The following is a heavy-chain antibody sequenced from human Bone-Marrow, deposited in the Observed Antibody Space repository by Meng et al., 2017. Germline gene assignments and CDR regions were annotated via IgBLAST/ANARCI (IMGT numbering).Heavy chain of an antibody. Sequence: QVQLQESGPGRVKPSQTLSLTCTVSGGSISSGDYYWSWIRQPPGKGLEWIVYIYNSGSTYYNPSLKSRVTISVDTSKNQFSLKLRFVTAADTAVYYCAREGRSHQVGVSVYWGQGNLVTVSS. D-gene: IGHD2-21*01. J-gene: IGHJ4*02. CDR1: GGSISSGDYY. V-gene: IGHV4-30-4*01. CDR3: AREGRSHQVGVSVY. CDR2: IYNSGST.